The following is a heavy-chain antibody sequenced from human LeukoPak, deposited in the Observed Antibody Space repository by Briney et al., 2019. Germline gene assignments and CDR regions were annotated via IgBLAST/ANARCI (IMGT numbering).Heavy chain of an antibody. D-gene: IGHD3-16*01. J-gene: IGHJ4*02. CDR3: ARVMGRGAMAPFDY. V-gene: IGHV3-30-3*01. CDR1: GFTFSSYA. Sequence: GVSLRLSCAASGFTFSSYAMHWVRQAPGKGLEWVAVISYDGSNKYYADSVKGRFTISRDNSKNTLYLQMNSLRAEDTAVYYCARVMGRGAMAPFDYWGQGTLVTVSS. CDR2: ISYDGSNK.